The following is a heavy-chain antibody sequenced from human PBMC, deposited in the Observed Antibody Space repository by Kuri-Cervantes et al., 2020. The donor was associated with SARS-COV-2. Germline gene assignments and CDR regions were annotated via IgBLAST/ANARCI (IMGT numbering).Heavy chain of an antibody. Sequence: GESLKISCAASGFTFSGHWIHWVRQAPGKGLVWVSRINPDGSYTNNADSVKGRFTLSRDNSKNTLYLQMNSLRAEDTAVYYCAKETLGYCSSTSCLTNWFDPWGQGTRVTVSS. J-gene: IGHJ5*02. CDR2: INPDGSYT. CDR1: GFTFSGHW. V-gene: IGHV3-74*01. CDR3: AKETLGYCSSTSCLTNWFDP. D-gene: IGHD2-2*01.